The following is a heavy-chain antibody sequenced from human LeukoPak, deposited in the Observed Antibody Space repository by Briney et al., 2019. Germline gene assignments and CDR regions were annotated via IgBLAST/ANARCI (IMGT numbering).Heavy chain of an antibody. CDR3: SKSSRYSGYASWYFDL. D-gene: IGHD5-12*01. CDR1: GFSFSSHW. V-gene: IGHV3-74*01. Sequence: PGGSLRLSCAASGFSFSSHWMHWVRQVPGKGLVWVSHIKSDGTTTSYADSVKGRFTISRDNSKNTLFLQMNSLRAEDTAVYYCSKSSRYSGYASWYFDLWGRGTLVTVSS. J-gene: IGHJ2*01. CDR2: IKSDGTTT.